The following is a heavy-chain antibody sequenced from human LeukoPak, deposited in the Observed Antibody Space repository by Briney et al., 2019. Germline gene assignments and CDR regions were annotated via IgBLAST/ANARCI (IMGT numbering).Heavy chain of an antibody. J-gene: IGHJ3*02. CDR3: ALQGYQDAFDI. CDR2: IRSSSSYI. V-gene: IGHV3-21*01. Sequence: GGSLRLSCAASGFTFSSYSMNWVRQAPGKGLEWVSSIRSSSSYIYYADSVKGRFTISRDNAKNSLYLQMNSLRAEDTAVYYCALQGYQDAFDIWGQGTMVTVSS. CDR1: GFTFSSYS. D-gene: IGHD3-16*02.